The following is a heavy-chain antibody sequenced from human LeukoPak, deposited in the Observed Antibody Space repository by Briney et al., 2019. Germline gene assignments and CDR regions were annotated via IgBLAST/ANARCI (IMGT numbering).Heavy chain of an antibody. CDR3: ARAVGWTYGYGL. V-gene: IGHV3-48*01. D-gene: IGHD5-18*01. CDR1: GFTFSSYS. Sequence: GGSLRLSCAASGFTFSSYSMNWVRQAPGKGLEWVSYISSSSSTIYYADSVKGRFTIFRDKSTNSLYLQMNSLRVEDTAVYYCARAVGWTYGYGLWGQGTLVTVSP. J-gene: IGHJ4*02. CDR2: ISSSSSTI.